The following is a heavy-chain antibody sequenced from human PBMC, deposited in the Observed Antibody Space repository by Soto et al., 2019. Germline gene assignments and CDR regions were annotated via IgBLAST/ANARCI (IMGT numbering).Heavy chain of an antibody. CDR3: ARDGIAAGGTSWFDP. J-gene: IGHJ5*02. V-gene: IGHV1-3*05. CDR1: GYTFTSHA. D-gene: IGHD6-13*01. Sequence: QVQLVQSGAEEKKPGASVKVSCKASGYTFTSHAMHWVRQAPGQRLEWMGWINAGNGNTKYSQKFQGRVTITTDTSASTAYMELSSLRTEDTAVYYCARDGIAAGGTSWFDPWGQGTLVTVSS. CDR2: INAGNGNT.